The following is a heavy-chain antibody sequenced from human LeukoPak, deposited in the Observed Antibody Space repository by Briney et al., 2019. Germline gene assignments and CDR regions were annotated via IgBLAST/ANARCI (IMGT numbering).Heavy chain of an antibody. D-gene: IGHD2-2*01. J-gene: IGHJ4*02. CDR2: MYYGGKI. CDR3: ARAHCTATSCHHFDY. Sequence: SQTLSLTCTVSGGPISSGGYFWSWIRQHPGKGLEWIGYMYYGGKIYYNPSLKSRVTISIDTSKNQFSLKLSSVTAADTAVYYCARAHCTATSCHHFDYWGQGALVTVSS. CDR1: GGPISSGGYF. V-gene: IGHV4-31*03.